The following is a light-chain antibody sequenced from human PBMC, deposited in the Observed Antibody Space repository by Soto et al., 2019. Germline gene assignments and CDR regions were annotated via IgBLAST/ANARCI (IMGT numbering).Light chain of an antibody. J-gene: IGLJ2*01. CDR3: LLSYSGARGGV. V-gene: IGLV7-46*01. CDR2: ETG. Sequence: QAVVTQEPSLTVSPGGTVTLTCGSSTGAVTSGHYPYWFQQKPGQAPRTLIYETGNKHSWTPARFSGSLLGGKAALTLSGAQPEDEAEYYCLLSYSGARGGVFGGGTKLTVL. CDR1: TGAVTSGHY.